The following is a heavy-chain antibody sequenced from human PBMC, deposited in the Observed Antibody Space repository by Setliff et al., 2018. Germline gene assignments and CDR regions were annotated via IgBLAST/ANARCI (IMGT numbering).Heavy chain of an antibody. V-gene: IGHV1-46*01. CDR1: GYTFTSYY. CDR3: AGVDRGVVNNYYYGMDV. CDR2: INPSGGTT. D-gene: IGHD3-3*01. J-gene: IGHJ6*02. Sequence: ASVKVSCKATGYTFTSYYMHWVRQAAGQGLEWMGIINPSGGTTGYAQRFQGRVTMTGDTSTSTVYMELSSLRSEDTAVYYCAGVDRGVVNNYYYGMDVWGQGTTVTVSS.